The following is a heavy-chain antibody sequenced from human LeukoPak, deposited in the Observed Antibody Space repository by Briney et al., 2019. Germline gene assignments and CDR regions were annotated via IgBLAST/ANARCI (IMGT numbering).Heavy chain of an antibody. CDR2: ISGSGGST. Sequence: GGSLRLSCAASGFTFSSYAMSWVRQAPGKGLEWVSAISGSGGSTYYADSVKGRFTISRDNAKNSLYLQMNSLRAEDTAVYYCARDVTVTTSESSYFDYWGQGTLVTVSS. D-gene: IGHD4-17*01. CDR3: ARDVTVTTSESSYFDY. V-gene: IGHV3-23*01. J-gene: IGHJ4*02. CDR1: GFTFSSYA.